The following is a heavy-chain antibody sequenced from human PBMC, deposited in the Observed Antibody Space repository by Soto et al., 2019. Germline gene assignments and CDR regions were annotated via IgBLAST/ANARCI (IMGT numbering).Heavy chain of an antibody. CDR1: GGTFSSYA. Sequence: SVKVSCKASGGTFSSYAISWVRQAPGQGLEWMGGIIPIFGTANYAQKFQGRVTITADESTSTAYMELSSLRSEDTAVYYCAIGGIAAAGTFSTPYYFDYWGQGTLVTVSS. CDR2: IIPIFGTA. V-gene: IGHV1-69*13. CDR3: AIGGIAAAGTFSTPYYFDY. J-gene: IGHJ4*02. D-gene: IGHD6-13*01.